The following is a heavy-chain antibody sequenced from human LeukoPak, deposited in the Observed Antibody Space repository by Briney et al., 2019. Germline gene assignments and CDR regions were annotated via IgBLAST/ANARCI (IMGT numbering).Heavy chain of an antibody. CDR2: KNPNSGNT. CDR1: GYTFTSYD. J-gene: IGHJ5*02. CDR3: ARGGRYCSSTSCYNWFDP. V-gene: IGHV1-8*01. D-gene: IGHD2-2*01. Sequence: ASVKVSCKASGYTFTSYDINWVRQATGQGLEWMGWKNPNSGNTGYAQKFQGRVTMTRNTSISTAYMELSSLRSEDTAVYYCARGGRYCSSTSCYNWFDPWGQGTLVTVSS.